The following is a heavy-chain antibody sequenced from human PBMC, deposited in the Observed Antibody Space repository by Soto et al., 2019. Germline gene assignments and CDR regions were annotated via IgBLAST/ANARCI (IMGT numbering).Heavy chain of an antibody. V-gene: IGHV1-69*01. CDR1: GGTFSSYA. J-gene: IGHJ2*01. D-gene: IGHD6-6*01. Sequence: QVQLVQSGAEVKKPGSSVKVSCKASGGTFSSYAISWVRQAPGQGLEWMGGIIPIFGTANYAQKFQGRVTIAADESTSTAYMELSSLRSEDTAVYYCARGPDGSSSSSRYYWYFALWGRGTLVTVSS. CDR2: IIPIFGTA. CDR3: ARGPDGSSSSSRYYWYFAL.